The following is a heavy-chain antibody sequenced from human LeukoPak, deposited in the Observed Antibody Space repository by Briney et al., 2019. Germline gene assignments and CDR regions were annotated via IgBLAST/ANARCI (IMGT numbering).Heavy chain of an antibody. CDR2: ISSSSSTI. CDR3: ARTILDSSSASLWYYFDY. CDR1: GFTFSSYS. Sequence: GGSLRLSCAASGFTFSSYSMNWVRQAPGKGLEWVSYISSSSSTIYYADSVKGRFTISRDNAKNSLYLQMNSLRAEDTAVYYCARTILDSSSASLWYYFDYWGQGTLVTVSS. D-gene: IGHD6-6*01. J-gene: IGHJ4*02. V-gene: IGHV3-48*04.